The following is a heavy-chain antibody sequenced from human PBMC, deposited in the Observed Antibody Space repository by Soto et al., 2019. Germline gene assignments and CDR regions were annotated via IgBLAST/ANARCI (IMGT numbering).Heavy chain of an antibody. D-gene: IGHD4-17*01. CDR3: ARGTGDGDYLQY. Sequence: QVQLVQSGAEVKKPGASVKVSYKASGYTFTSSGISWVRQAPGQGLEWMGWISAYNGNTKYAQKLQGRVIMTRDTSTSTAYMEVRSLRSDDTAVYYCARGTGDGDYLQYWGQGTLVTVSS. CDR2: ISAYNGNT. J-gene: IGHJ4*02. V-gene: IGHV1-18*01. CDR1: GYTFTSSG.